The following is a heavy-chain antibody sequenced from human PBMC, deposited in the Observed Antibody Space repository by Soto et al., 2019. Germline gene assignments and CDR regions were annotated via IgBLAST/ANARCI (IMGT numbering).Heavy chain of an antibody. CDR2: ISKDESNR. CDR3: AKDRGPGGIYYYYYGMDV. Sequence: GGSLRLSCAASGFTFSNYPMYWVRQAPGKGLEWVALISKDESNRYYTDSVKGRFTISRDNSKNTLYLQLTSLRADDTAVYYCAKDRGPGGIYYYYYGMDVWGQGTTVTVSS. J-gene: IGHJ6*02. D-gene: IGHD3-10*01. CDR1: GFTFSNYP. V-gene: IGHV3-30-3*01.